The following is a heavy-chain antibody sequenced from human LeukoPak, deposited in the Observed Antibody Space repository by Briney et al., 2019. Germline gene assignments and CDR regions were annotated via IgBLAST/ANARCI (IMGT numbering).Heavy chain of an antibody. CDR1: GGSFSGYY. CDR3: ARLGLYGGSGLFYFDY. CDR2: INHSGST. D-gene: IGHD2-15*01. J-gene: IGHJ4*02. Sequence: SGTLSLTCAVYGGSFSGYYWSWIRQPPGKGLEWIGEINHSGSTNYNPSLKSRVTISVDTSKNQFSLKLSSVTAADTAVYYCARLGLYGGSGLFYFDYWGQGTLVTVSS. V-gene: IGHV4-34*01.